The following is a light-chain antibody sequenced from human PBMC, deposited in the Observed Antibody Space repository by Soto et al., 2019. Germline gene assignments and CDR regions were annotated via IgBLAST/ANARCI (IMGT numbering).Light chain of an antibody. V-gene: IGKV1-27*01. Sequence: DIHMTQSASSLSASVGDRFTITCRASQGISDYLAWYQQKPVKVPKLLXYGPSTLQSGVPSRFSGSGSGTDFTLTISSLQPEDVATYYCQKYNSAPTWTFGQGTKVDIK. CDR3: QKYNSAPTWT. J-gene: IGKJ1*01. CDR1: QGISDY. CDR2: GPS.